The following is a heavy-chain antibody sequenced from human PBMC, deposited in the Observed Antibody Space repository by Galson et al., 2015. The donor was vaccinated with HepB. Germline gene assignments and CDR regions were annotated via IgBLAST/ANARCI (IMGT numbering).Heavy chain of an antibody. CDR2: IYYSGST. D-gene: IGHD1-26*01. J-gene: IGHJ3*02. Sequence: ETLSLTCTVSGGSISSYYWSWIRQPPGKGLEWIGYIYYSGSTNYNPSLKSRVTISVDTSKNQFSLKLSSVTAADTAVYYCARTTNQEWELSAFDIWGQGTMVTVSS. V-gene: IGHV4-59*01. CDR1: GGSISSYY. CDR3: ARTTNQEWELSAFDI.